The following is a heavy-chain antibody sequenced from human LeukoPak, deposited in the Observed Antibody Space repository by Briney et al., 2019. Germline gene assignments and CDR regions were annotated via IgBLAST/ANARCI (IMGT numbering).Heavy chain of an antibody. CDR2: IRSKAYGGTT. CDR3: TRLYSSGWGHDY. CDR1: GFTFGDYA. D-gene: IGHD6-19*01. Sequence: GGSLRLSCTASGFTFGDYAMSWVRQAPGKGLEGGGFIRSKAYGGTTEYAASVKGRFTISRDDSKSIAYLQMNSLKTEDTAVYYCTRLYSSGWGHDYWGQGTLVTVSS. V-gene: IGHV3-49*04. J-gene: IGHJ4*02.